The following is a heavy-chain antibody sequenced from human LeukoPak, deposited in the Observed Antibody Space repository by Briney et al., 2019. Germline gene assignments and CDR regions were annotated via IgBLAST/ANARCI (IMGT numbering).Heavy chain of an antibody. CDR3: ARWVFSSGWYLFDY. J-gene: IGHJ4*02. CDR2: IYTSGST. V-gene: IGHV4-59*10. CDR1: GGSFSGYY. D-gene: IGHD6-19*01. Sequence: PSETLSLTCAVYGGSFSGYYWSWIRQPAGKGLEWIGRIYTSGSTNYSPSLKSRVTMSVDTSKNQFSLKLSSVTAADTAVYYCARWVFSSGWYLFDYRGQGTLVTVSS.